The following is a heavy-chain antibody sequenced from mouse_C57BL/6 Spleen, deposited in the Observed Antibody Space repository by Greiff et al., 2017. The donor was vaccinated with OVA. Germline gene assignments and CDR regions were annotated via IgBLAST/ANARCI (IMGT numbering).Heavy chain of an antibody. J-gene: IGHJ2*01. V-gene: IGHV1-82*01. CDR2: IYPGDGDT. Sequence: QVQLQQSGPELVKPGASVKISCKASGYAFSSSWMNWVKQRPGKGLEWIGRIYPGDGDTNYNGKFKGKATLTADKSSSTAYMQLSSLTSEDSAVYFCARSPLDYYGSSYDYWGQGTTLTVSS. D-gene: IGHD1-1*01. CDR3: ARSPLDYYGSSYDY. CDR1: GYAFSSSW.